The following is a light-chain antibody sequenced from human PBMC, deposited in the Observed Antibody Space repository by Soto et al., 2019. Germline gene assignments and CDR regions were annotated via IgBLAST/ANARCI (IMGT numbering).Light chain of an antibody. J-gene: IGKJ5*01. V-gene: IGKV3D-20*02. CDR3: QQRSNWLIT. CDR2: GAS. CDR1: QSVSSNY. Sequence: IVLTQPPGTLSLSPGERATLSCRAGQSVSSNYLAWYQQKPGQAPRLLIYGASNRATGIPARFSGSGSGTDFTLTISSLEPEDFAVYYCQQRSNWLITFGQGTRLEIK.